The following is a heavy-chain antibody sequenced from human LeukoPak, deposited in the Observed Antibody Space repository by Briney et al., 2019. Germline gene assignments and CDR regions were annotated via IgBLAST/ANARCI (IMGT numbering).Heavy chain of an antibody. J-gene: IGHJ4*02. V-gene: IGHV3-23*01. D-gene: IGHD6-19*01. CDR1: GFTFSTYA. CDR2: IGGSGDST. Sequence: GGSLRLSCAASGFTFSTYAMSWVRQAPGKGLEWVSAIGGSGDSTNYADSVKGRFTISRDNSKNTLYLQMNSLRAEDTAVYYCAKCVADYFDYWGQGTLVTVSS. CDR3: AKCVADYFDY.